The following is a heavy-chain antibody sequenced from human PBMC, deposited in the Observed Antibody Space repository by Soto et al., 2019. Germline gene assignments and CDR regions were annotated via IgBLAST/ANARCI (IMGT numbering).Heavy chain of an antibody. Sequence: SETLSLTCTVSGGSISSYYWSWIRQPPGKGLEWIVYIYYSGSTNYNPSLKSRVTISVDTSKNQFSLKLSSVTAADTAVYYCARGTYYYDSSGDLDYWGQGTLVTVS. CDR3: ARGTYYYDSSGDLDY. V-gene: IGHV4-59*01. CDR1: GGSISSYY. CDR2: IYYSGST. D-gene: IGHD3-22*01. J-gene: IGHJ4*02.